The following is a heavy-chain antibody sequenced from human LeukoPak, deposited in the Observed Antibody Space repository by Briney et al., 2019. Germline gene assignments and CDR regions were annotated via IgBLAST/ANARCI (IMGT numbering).Heavy chain of an antibody. CDR3: AREADCSGGSCYRGAFDI. V-gene: IGHV3-23*01. Sequence: GGSLRLSCAASGFTFSSYAMSWVRQAPGKGLEWVSAISSGGGRTYYADSVKGRFTISRDNSKNTLSLQMNSLRAEDTAVYYCAREADCSGGSCYRGAFDIWGQGTMVTVSS. J-gene: IGHJ3*02. CDR1: GFTFSSYA. D-gene: IGHD2-15*01. CDR2: ISSGGGRT.